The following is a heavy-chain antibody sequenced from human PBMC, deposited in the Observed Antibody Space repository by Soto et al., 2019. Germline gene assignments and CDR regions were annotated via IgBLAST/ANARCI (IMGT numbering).Heavy chain of an antibody. V-gene: IGHV4-39*01. CDR2: IYYSGST. J-gene: IGHJ3*02. D-gene: IGHD6-13*01. CDR3: ARSPLNYSSSWYLGAFDT. CDR1: GGSISSSSYY. Sequence: SETLSLTCTVSGGSISSSSYYWGWIRQPPGKGLEWIGSIYYSGSTYYNPSLKSRVTISVDTSKNQFSLKLSSVTAADTAVYYCARSPLNYSSSWYLGAFDTWGQGTMVTVSS.